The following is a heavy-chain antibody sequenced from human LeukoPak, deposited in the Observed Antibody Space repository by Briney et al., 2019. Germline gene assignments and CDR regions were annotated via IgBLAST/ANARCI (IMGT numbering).Heavy chain of an antibody. J-gene: IGHJ5*02. Sequence: SVKVSCKASGGTFSSYVISWVRQAPGQGLEWMGGIIPIFGTANYAQKFQGRVTITADESTSTAYMELSSLRSEDTAVYYCARALLRYCSSTSCYWFDPWGQGTLVTVPS. CDR3: ARALLRYCSSTSCYWFDP. CDR1: GGTFSSYV. V-gene: IGHV1-69*01. D-gene: IGHD2-2*01. CDR2: IIPIFGTA.